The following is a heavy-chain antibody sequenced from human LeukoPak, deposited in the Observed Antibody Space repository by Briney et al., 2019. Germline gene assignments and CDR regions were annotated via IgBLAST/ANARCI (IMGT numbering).Heavy chain of an antibody. V-gene: IGHV1-2*02. D-gene: IGHD5-12*01. CDR1: GYTFTGYY. CDR2: INPSSGGT. CDR3: SRDFLDSGYDYNVFDY. Sequence: ASVKVSCKASGYTFTGYYMHWVRQAPGQGLEWMGWINPSSGGTNYAQKFQGRVTMTRDTSINTAYMELSSLRSDDTAVYYCSRDFLDSGYDYNVFDYWGQGALVTVSS. J-gene: IGHJ4*02.